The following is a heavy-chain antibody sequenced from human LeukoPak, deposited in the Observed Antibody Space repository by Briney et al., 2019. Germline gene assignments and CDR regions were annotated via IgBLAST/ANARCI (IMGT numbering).Heavy chain of an antibody. Sequence: ASVKVSCKVSGYTLTELSMHWVRQAPGKGLEWMGGFDPEDGETIYAQKFQGRVTMTEDTSTDTAYMELRSLRSDDTAVYYCARGLGYDSSGYYPAEYFQHWGQGTLVTVSS. V-gene: IGHV1-24*01. CDR3: ARGLGYDSSGYYPAEYFQH. CDR1: GYTLTELS. J-gene: IGHJ1*01. CDR2: FDPEDGET. D-gene: IGHD3-22*01.